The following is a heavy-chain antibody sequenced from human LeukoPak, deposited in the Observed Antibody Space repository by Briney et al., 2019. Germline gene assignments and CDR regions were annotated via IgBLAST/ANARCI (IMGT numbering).Heavy chain of an antibody. CDR2: INSSSSTI. J-gene: IGHJ6*02. CDR1: GFTFTTYS. CDR3: ARGVKVRGVNYYGMDV. V-gene: IGHV3-48*04. D-gene: IGHD3-10*01. Sequence: GGSLRLSCAASGFTFTTYSMNWVRQAPGKGLEWVSYINSSSSTIFYADSVKGRFTISRDDAKNSLYLQMNSLRAEDTAVYYCARGVKVRGVNYYGMDVWGQGTTVTVSS.